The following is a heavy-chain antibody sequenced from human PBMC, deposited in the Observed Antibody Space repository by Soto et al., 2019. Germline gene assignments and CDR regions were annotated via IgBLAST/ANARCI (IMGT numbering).Heavy chain of an antibody. J-gene: IGHJ4*02. CDR2: IYYSGST. CDR3: ARRQRYSGSYSD. Sequence: QLQLQESGPGLVKPSETLSLTCTVSGGSISSSSYYWGWIRQPPGKGLEWIGSIYYSGSTYYNPSLKSRVTISVDTSKNQFSLKLSSVTAADTAVYYCARRQRYSGSYSDWGQGTLVTVSS. D-gene: IGHD1-26*01. CDR1: GGSISSSSYY. V-gene: IGHV4-39*01.